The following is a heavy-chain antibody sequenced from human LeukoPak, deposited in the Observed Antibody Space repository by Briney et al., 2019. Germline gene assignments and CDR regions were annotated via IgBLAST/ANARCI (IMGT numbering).Heavy chain of an antibody. J-gene: IGHJ4*02. V-gene: IGHV1-8*01. Sequence: ASVKVSCKASGYTFTSYDINWVRQATGQGLEWMGWMNPNSGNTGYAQKFQGRVTMTRNTSISTAYMELSSLRSEDTAVYYCAIGLWFGELSIFDYWGQGTLVTVSS. CDR3: AIGLWFGELSIFDY. D-gene: IGHD3-10*01. CDR2: MNPNSGNT. CDR1: GYTFTSYD.